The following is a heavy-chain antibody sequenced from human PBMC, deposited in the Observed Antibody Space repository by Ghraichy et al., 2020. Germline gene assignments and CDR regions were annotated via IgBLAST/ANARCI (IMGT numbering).Heavy chain of an antibody. CDR1: GFTFSDYY. CDR3: AREGWFFDL. Sequence: LNITCAASGFTFSDYYLNWIRQAPGKGLEWVSYISGSGNNIYYADSVKGRFTISRDNAKNSMYLQMKSLRAEDAAVYYCAREGWFFDLWGRGTLVTVSS. CDR2: ISGSGNNI. J-gene: IGHJ2*01. V-gene: IGHV3-11*04.